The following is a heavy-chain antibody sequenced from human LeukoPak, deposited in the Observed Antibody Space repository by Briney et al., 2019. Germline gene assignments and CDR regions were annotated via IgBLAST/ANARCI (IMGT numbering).Heavy chain of an antibody. Sequence: GGSLRLSCAASGFTFSSYAMHWVRQAPGKGLEYVSAISSNGGSTYYANSVKGRFTTSRDNSKNTLYLQMGSLRAEDMAVYYCARLWFDPWGQGTLVTVSS. J-gene: IGHJ5*02. CDR2: ISSNGGST. CDR3: ARLWFDP. V-gene: IGHV3-64*01. CDR1: GFTFSSYA.